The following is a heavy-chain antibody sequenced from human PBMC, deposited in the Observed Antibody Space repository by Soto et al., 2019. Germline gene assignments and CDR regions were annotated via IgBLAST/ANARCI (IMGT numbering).Heavy chain of an antibody. V-gene: IGHV3-23*01. CDR1: GFTFSSYA. D-gene: IGHD3-3*01. CDR3: AKASSRRITIFGVVLFDY. Sequence: GGSLRLSCAASGFTFSSYAMSWVRQAPGKGLEWVSAISGSGGSTYYADSVKGRFTISRDNSKNTLYLQMNSLRAEDTAVYYRAKASSRRITIFGVVLFDYWGQGTLVTVSS. CDR2: ISGSGGST. J-gene: IGHJ4*02.